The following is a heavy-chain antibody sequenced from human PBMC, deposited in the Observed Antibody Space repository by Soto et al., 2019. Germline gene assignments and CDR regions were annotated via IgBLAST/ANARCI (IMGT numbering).Heavy chain of an antibody. Sequence: EVQLVESGGGLVQPGGSLRLSCAASGFTFSSYWMTWVRQAPGKGLEWVANIKQDGSAKYYVDSVKGRFTISRDNAKNSLYLQMNSLRAEDTAVYYCASWLKTSRWYVLLEGSFDYWGQGTLVTVSS. CDR3: ASWLKTSRWYVLLEGSFDY. CDR2: IKQDGSAK. D-gene: IGHD6-19*01. CDR1: GFTFSSYW. V-gene: IGHV3-7*01. J-gene: IGHJ4*02.